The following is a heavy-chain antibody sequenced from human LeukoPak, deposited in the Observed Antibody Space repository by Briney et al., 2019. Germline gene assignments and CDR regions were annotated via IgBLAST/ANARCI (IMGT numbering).Heavy chain of an antibody. CDR3: AKDPNWGSFSDY. Sequence: GESLRLSCAASGFTFSSYAMSWVRQAPGKGLEWVSAISGSGGSTYYADSVKGRFTISRDNSKNTLYLQMNSLRAEDTAVYYCAKDPNWGSFSDYWGQGTLVTVSS. D-gene: IGHD7-27*01. V-gene: IGHV3-23*01. CDR2: ISGSGGST. J-gene: IGHJ4*02. CDR1: GFTFSSYA.